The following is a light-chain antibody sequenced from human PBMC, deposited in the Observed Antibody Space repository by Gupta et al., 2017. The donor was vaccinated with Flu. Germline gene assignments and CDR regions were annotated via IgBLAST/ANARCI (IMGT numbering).Light chain of an antibody. CDR1: SGTIVSNY. CDR2: EDR. V-gene: IGLV6-57*01. J-gene: IGLJ2*01. CDR3: QSYDSSNHLI. Sequence: NFVLTQPPSVSESPGKTVVISCTRSSGTIVSNYVQWFQQRPGTSPKTVIFEDRRRPSGVPDRFSGSIDSSSNSASLTISGLKTEDEADYYCQSYDSSNHLIFGGGT.